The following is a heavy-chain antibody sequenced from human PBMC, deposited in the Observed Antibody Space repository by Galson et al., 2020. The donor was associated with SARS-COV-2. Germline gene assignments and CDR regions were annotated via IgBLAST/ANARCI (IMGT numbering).Heavy chain of an antibody. CDR1: GDSISSSTFY. D-gene: IGHD4-4*01. CDR2: IYYSGST. J-gene: IGHJ5*02. CDR3: ARHMRGSGSNYAFDP. V-gene: IGHV4-39*01. Sequence: SETLSLTCTVSGDSISSSTFYWGWIRQPPGKGLEWIGSIYYSGSTYYNPSLRSRVTISVDTSKNQFSLKLSSVTAADTAVYYCARHMRGSGSNYAFDPWGQGTLVTVS.